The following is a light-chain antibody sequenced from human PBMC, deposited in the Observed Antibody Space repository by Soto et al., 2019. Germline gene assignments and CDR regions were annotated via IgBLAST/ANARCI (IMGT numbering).Light chain of an antibody. CDR3: SSYTSNRSYV. CDR1: SSDVGGYNY. J-gene: IGLJ1*01. Sequence: QSVLTQPASVSGSPGQSITISCTGTSSDVGGYNYVSWYQQHPGKAPKLMIYDASNRPSGVSNRFSGSKSGNTASLTISGLQAEDEADFYCSSYTSNRSYVFGTGTKVTVL. CDR2: DAS. V-gene: IGLV2-14*01.